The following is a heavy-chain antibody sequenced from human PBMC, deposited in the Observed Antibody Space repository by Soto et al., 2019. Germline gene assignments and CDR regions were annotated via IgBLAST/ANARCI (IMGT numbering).Heavy chain of an antibody. CDR1: GFTFSSYS. CDR3: ARDREGQQLVRAFDI. Sequence: GGSLRLSCAASGFTFSSYSMNWVRQAPGKGLEWVSYISSSSSTIYYADSVKGRFTISRDNAKNSLYLQMNSLRDEDTAVYYCARDREGQQLVRAFDIWGQGTMVTVSS. J-gene: IGHJ3*02. CDR2: ISSSSSTI. V-gene: IGHV3-48*02. D-gene: IGHD6-13*01.